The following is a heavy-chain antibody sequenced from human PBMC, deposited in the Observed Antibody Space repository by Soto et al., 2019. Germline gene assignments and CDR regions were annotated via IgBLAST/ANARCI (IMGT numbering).Heavy chain of an antibody. CDR1: GGSFSGYY. Sequence: PSETLSLTCAVYGGSFSGYYWSWIRQPPGKGLEWIGEIRHGGSTNYNPSLKSRVTISVDTSKNQFSLKPSSVTAADTAVYYCASLTGTTSDNWFDPWGQGTLVTVSS. CDR3: ASLTGTTSDNWFDP. D-gene: IGHD1-7*01. V-gene: IGHV4-34*01. CDR2: IRHGGST. J-gene: IGHJ5*02.